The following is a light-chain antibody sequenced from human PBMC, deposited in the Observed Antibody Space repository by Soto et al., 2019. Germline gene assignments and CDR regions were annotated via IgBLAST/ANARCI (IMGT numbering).Light chain of an antibody. V-gene: IGKV3-20*01. CDR1: QSVGSSH. CDR2: GAS. Sequence: EIVLTQSPGTLSLSPGERATLSCRASQSVGSSHLSWYQQKPGQAPRLLIDGASSRATGIPDRFSGSGSGTDFTLTISRLEPEDFAVYYCQQYGSSPTFGQGTRLEI. J-gene: IGKJ5*01. CDR3: QQYGSSPT.